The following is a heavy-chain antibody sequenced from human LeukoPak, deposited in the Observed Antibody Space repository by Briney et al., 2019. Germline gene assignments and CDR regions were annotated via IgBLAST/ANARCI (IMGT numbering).Heavy chain of an antibody. D-gene: IGHD6-25*01. CDR2: IYPGDSDT. V-gene: IGHV5-51*01. CDR1: GYSFTSYW. J-gene: IGHJ6*02. CDR3: ARVSDYYYYYGMDV. Sequence: GESLKISFKGSGYSFTSYWIGWVRQVPGKGLEWMGIIYPGDSDTIYSPSFQGQVTISADKSISTAYLQWSSMKASDTAMYYCARVSDYYYYYGMDVWGQGTTVTVSS.